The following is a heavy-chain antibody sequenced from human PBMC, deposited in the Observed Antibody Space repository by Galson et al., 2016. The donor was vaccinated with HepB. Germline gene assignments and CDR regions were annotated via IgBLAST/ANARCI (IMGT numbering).Heavy chain of an antibody. J-gene: IGHJ3*02. V-gene: IGHV3-21*01. CDR1: GFTFSTYS. CDR3: ARDTVVVVVAALVFDI. Sequence: LRLSCAASGFTFSTYSMNWVRQAPGKGLECVSSISSSSSYIYYADSVKGRFTISRDNAKNSLYLQMNSLRAEDTAVYYCARDTVVVVVAALVFDIWGQGTMVTVSS. CDR2: ISSSSSYI. D-gene: IGHD2-15*01.